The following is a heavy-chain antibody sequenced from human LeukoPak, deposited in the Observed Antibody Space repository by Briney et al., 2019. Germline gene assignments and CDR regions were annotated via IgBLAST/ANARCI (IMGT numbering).Heavy chain of an antibody. CDR2: VDYTGST. V-gene: IGHV4-61*08. CDR1: GGSISSGGYY. Sequence: PSQTVSLTCTVSGGSISSGGYYWTWIRQPPGKGLEWIGYVDYTGSTDYNPSLKSRVTISVDTSKNQFSLKLTSLTAADTAVYYCARYFGGIFDWGQGTLVTVTP. J-gene: IGHJ4*02. CDR3: ARYFGGIFD. D-gene: IGHD3-3*01.